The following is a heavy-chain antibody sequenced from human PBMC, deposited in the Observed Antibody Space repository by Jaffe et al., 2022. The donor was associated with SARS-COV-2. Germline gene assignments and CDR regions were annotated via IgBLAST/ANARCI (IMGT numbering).Heavy chain of an antibody. CDR1: GFTFSSYG. CDR2: ISYDGSNK. Sequence: QVQLVESGGGVVQPGRSLRLSCAASGFTFSSYGMHWVRQAPGKGLEWVAVISYDGSNKYYADSVKGRFTISRDNSKNTLYLQMNSLRAEDTAVYYCAKERDGYNLDYWGQGTLVTVSS. CDR3: AKERDGYNLDY. V-gene: IGHV3-30*18. D-gene: IGHD5-12*01. J-gene: IGHJ4*02.